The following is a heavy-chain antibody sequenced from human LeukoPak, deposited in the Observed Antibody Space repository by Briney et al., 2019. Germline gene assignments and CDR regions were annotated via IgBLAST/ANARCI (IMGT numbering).Heavy chain of an antibody. CDR3: ARATMVRGVRPMDV. D-gene: IGHD3-10*01. Sequence: ASVKVSCKASGYTFTGYYMHWVRQAPGQGLEWMGWINPNSGGTNYAQKLQGRVTMTTDTSTSTAYMELRSLRSDDTAVYYCARATMVRGVRPMDVWGKGTTVTISS. J-gene: IGHJ6*03. V-gene: IGHV1-2*02. CDR1: GYTFTGYY. CDR2: INPNSGGT.